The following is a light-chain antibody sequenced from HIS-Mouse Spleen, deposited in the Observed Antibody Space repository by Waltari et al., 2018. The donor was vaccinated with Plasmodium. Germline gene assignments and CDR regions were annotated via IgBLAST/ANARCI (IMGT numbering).Light chain of an antibody. CDR3: SSYTSSSTLNYV. Sequence: QSALTQPASVSGSPGQSITISCTGTSSDVGGYNYVSWYQQHPGKAPQLMIYDVSNRPSGVSNRFTGSKSGNTASLTISGLQAEDEADYHCSSYTSSSTLNYVFGTGTKVTVL. CDR2: DVS. V-gene: IGLV2-14*03. CDR1: SSDVGGYNY. J-gene: IGLJ1*01.